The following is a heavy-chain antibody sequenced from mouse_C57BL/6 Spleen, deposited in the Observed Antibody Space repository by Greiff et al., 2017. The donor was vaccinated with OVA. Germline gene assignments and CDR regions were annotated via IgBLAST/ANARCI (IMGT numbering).Heavy chain of an antibody. CDR1: GFTFSDYG. J-gene: IGHJ4*01. D-gene: IGHD1-1*01. Sequence: EVKLVESGGGLVKPGGSLKLSCAASGFTFSDYGMHWVRQAPEKGLEWVAYISSGSSTIYYADTVKGRFTISRDKAKHPLFLQMTRLRSEDTAMYYCARDAYGSSYGAMDYWGQGTSVTVSS. V-gene: IGHV5-17*01. CDR2: ISSGSSTI. CDR3: ARDAYGSSYGAMDY.